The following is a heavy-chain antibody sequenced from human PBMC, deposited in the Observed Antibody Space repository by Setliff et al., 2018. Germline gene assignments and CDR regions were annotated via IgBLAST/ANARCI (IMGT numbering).Heavy chain of an antibody. V-gene: IGHV1-3*01. D-gene: IGHD5-18*01. CDR2: INAANGKT. CDR1: GYTFTSYG. J-gene: IGHJ4*02. Sequence: ASVKVSCKASGYTFTSYGVHWVRQAPGQRLEWMGWINAANGKTKYSQKFQGRVTITRDTSASTVYMELGSLRSEDTAVYYCARAPLESGYNYGQGHYFDYWGQGTLVTVSS. CDR3: ARAPLESGYNYGQGHYFDY.